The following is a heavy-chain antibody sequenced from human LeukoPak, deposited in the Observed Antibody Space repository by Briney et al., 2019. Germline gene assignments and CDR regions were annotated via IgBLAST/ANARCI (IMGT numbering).Heavy chain of an antibody. Sequence: GGSLRLSCEASGFTFSAYAMTWVRQAPGKGLEWVSSIGSDNKSHYSESVKGRFAISRDNAKNTLYLQMNSLRPEDTAVYYCARDTEYCTGGICRLEYWGQGTLVTVSS. CDR2: IGSDNKS. CDR1: GFTFSAYA. CDR3: ARDTEYCTGGICRLEY. V-gene: IGHV3-69-1*01. J-gene: IGHJ4*02. D-gene: IGHD2-8*02.